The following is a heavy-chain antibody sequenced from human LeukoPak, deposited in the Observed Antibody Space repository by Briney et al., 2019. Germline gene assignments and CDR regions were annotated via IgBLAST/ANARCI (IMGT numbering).Heavy chain of an antibody. CDR1: GFTFSSYW. D-gene: IGHD3-10*01. CDR3: ARAPYYYGSGSDAFDI. J-gene: IGHJ3*02. Sequence: GGSLRLSCAASGFTFSSYWMIWVRQAPGKGLEWVANIKQDGSEKYYVDSVKGRFTISRDNAKNSLYLQMNSLRAEDTAVYYCARAPYYYGSGSDAFDIWGQGTMVTVSS. CDR2: IKQDGSEK. V-gene: IGHV3-7*01.